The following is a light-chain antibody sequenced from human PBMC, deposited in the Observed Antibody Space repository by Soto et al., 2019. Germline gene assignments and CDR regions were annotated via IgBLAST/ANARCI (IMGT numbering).Light chain of an antibody. CDR1: QSVSSD. V-gene: IGKV1-39*01. J-gene: IGKJ5*01. CDR3: QHIYSIPIT. Sequence: DIQMTQSPSSLSASVGDRVIITCRASQSVSSDLNWYQQKAGKPPKLLIFAASSLQSGVPSRFSGSASGTHFTLTISNLQPEDFATYYCQHIYSIPITFGQGTRLEIK. CDR2: AAS.